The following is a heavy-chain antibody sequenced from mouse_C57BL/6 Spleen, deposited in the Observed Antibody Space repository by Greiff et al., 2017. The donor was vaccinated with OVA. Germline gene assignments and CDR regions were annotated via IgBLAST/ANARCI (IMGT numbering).Heavy chain of an antibody. J-gene: IGHJ4*01. CDR3: AKGVYYGSSSGYAMDY. CDR2: ISSGSSTI. D-gene: IGHD1-1*01. CDR1: GFTFSDYG. V-gene: IGHV5-17*01. Sequence: EVKLVESGGGLVKPGGSLKLSCAASGFTFSDYGMHWVRQAPEKGLEWVAYISSGSSTIYYADTVKGRFTISRDNAKNTLFLQMTSLRSEDTAMYYCAKGVYYGSSSGYAMDYWGQGTSVTVSS.